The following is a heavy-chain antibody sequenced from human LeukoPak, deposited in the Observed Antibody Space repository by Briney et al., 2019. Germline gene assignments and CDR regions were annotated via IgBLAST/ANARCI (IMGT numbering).Heavy chain of an antibody. CDR3: AKDFGVVEWELLADP. V-gene: IGHV3-30*02. Sequence: GGSLRLSCVASGLTFSDYGMHWVRQAPGKGLEWVAFIRYDGSNKYYADSVKGRFTISRDNSKNTLYLQMNSLRAEDTAVYYCAKDFGVVEWELLADPWGQGTLVTVSS. D-gene: IGHD1-26*01. CDR1: GLTFSDYG. CDR2: IRYDGSNK. J-gene: IGHJ5*02.